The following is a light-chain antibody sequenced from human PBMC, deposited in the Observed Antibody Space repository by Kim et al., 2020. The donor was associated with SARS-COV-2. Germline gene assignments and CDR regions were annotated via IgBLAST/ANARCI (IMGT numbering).Light chain of an antibody. J-gene: IGLJ2*01. Sequence: SPGQAASITCSGDKLGDKYACWYQQKPGQSPVLVIYQDSKRPSGIPERFSGSNSGNTATLTISGTQAMDEADYYCQAWDSSTVVFGGGTQLTVL. CDR2: QDS. CDR1: KLGDKY. V-gene: IGLV3-1*01. CDR3: QAWDSSTVV.